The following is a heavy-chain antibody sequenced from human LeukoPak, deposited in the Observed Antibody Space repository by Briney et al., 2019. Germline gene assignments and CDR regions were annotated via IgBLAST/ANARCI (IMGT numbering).Heavy chain of an antibody. CDR3: ARGTVVGERGGWFDP. J-gene: IGHJ5*02. D-gene: IGHD1-26*01. CDR2: IRNKVNSYIT. CDR1: GFTFSDHY. V-gene: IGHV3-72*01. Sequence: GGSLRLSCAASGFTFSDHYMDWVRQAPGKGLEWVGRIRNKVNSYITEYAASVTGRFTISRDDSKNSLYLQMNSLKTEDTAVYYCARGTVVGERGGWFDPWGQGTLVTVSS.